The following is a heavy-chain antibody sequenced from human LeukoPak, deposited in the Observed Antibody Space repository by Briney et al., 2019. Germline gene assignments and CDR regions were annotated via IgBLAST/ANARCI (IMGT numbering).Heavy chain of an antibody. D-gene: IGHD4-17*01. J-gene: IGHJ4*02. CDR1: GFRFDAFT. CDR3: VKESPHWTVTPGD. V-gene: IGHV3-23*01. CDR2: IDGGAVKT. Sequence: GGSLRLSCIASGFRFDAFTIDWVRQAPGKGLEWVSGIDGGAVKTYFADSVKGRFTISRDNSKNTVHLQMNSLRAEDTGVYYCVKESPHWTVTPGDWGQGTLVIVSS.